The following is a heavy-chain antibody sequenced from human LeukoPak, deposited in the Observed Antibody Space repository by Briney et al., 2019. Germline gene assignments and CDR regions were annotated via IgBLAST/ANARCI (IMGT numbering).Heavy chain of an antibody. D-gene: IGHD2-15*01. CDR3: ARWYCSGGSCFGLDP. V-gene: IGHV1-2*02. CDR1: GYTFTGYY. Sequence: ASVKVSCKASGYTFTGYYIHWVRQAPGQGLEWMGWINPNSGGTNYAQKFQGRVTMTRDTSISTAYMELSRLRSDDTAVYYCARWYCSGGSCFGLDPWGQGTLVTVSS. CDR2: INPNSGGT. J-gene: IGHJ5*02.